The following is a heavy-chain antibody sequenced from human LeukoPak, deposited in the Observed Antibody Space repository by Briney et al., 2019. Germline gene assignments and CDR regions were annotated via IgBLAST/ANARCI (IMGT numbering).Heavy chain of an antibody. V-gene: IGHV1-69*04. Sequence: SVKVSCKASGGTFSSYAISWVRQAPGQGLEWMGRIIPILGIANYAQKFQGRVTITADKSTSTAYMELSSLRSEDTAVYYCARDRYYDSSGYRYYYYGMDVWGQGTTVTVSS. CDR1: GGTFSSYA. D-gene: IGHD3-22*01. J-gene: IGHJ6*02. CDR2: IIPILGIA. CDR3: ARDRYYDSSGYRYYYYGMDV.